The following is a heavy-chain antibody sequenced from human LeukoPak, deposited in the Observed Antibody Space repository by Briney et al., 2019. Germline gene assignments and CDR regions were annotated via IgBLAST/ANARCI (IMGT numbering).Heavy chain of an antibody. V-gene: IGHV1-2*02. CDR1: GYTFTGYY. CDR2: INPNSGGT. D-gene: IGHD6-13*01. CDR3: AREVVAAAGTAY. J-gene: IGHJ4*02. Sequence: ALVKVSCKASGYTFTGYYMHWVRQAPGQGLEWMGWINPNSGGTNYAQKFQGRVTMTRDTSISTAYMELSRLRSDDTAVYYCAREVVAAAGTAYWGQGTLVTVSS.